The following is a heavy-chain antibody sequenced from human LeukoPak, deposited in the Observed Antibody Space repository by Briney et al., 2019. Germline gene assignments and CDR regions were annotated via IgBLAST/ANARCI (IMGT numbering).Heavy chain of an antibody. CDR1: GYSFTNSW. CDR2: IYPGDSDT. V-gene: IGHV5-51*01. J-gene: IGHJ3*02. CDR3: ASAGDTSDYFYLSAFDI. Sequence: GESLKISCQGSGYSFTNSWIGWVRQMPGKGLEWMGIIYPGDSDTTYSPSFQGQVTISADKSISTAYLQWSSLKASDTAMYYCASAGDTSDYFYLSAFDIWGQGTMVTVSS. D-gene: IGHD3-22*01.